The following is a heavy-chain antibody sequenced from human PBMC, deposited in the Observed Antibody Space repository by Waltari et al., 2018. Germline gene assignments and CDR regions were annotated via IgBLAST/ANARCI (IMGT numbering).Heavy chain of an antibody. D-gene: IGHD5-18*01. CDR2: ISGSGGST. Sequence: RQAPGKGLVWLSAISGSGGSTYYADSVKGRFTISRDNSKNTLYLQMNSLRAEDTAVYYCAKDWGYSYGPPVDYWGQGTLVTVSS. J-gene: IGHJ4*02. V-gene: IGHV3-23*01. CDR3: AKDWGYSYGPPVDY.